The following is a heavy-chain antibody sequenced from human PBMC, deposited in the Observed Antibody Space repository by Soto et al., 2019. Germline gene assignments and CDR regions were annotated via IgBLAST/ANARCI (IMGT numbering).Heavy chain of an antibody. CDR3: AKDGVAHIPLYTSGSSYDH. J-gene: IGHJ4*02. V-gene: IGHV3-23*01. CDR2: ISGSDGST. Sequence: PGGSLRLSXAASGFIFSSYAMSWVRQAPGEGLEWVSAISGSDGSTYYADSVKGRFTISRDNSRNTLYLQMNSLRAEDTAVYYCAKDGVAHIPLYTSGSSYDHWGQGTLVTVSS. CDR1: GFIFSSYA. D-gene: IGHD3-22*01.